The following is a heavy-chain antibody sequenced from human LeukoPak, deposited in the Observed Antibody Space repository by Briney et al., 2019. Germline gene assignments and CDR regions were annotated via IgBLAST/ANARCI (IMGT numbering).Heavy chain of an antibody. CDR1: GGTFSSYA. J-gene: IGHJ4*02. D-gene: IGHD3-22*01. CDR2: IIPIFGTA. CDR3: ARGLPEKTYYYDSSGTPGGIDY. Sequence: SVKVSCKSSGGTFSSYAISWVRQAPGQGLEWMGGIIPIFGTANYAQKFQGRVTMTRNTSISTAYMELSSLRSEDTAVYYCARGLPEKTYYYDSSGTPGGIDYWGQGTLVTVSS. V-gene: IGHV1-69*05.